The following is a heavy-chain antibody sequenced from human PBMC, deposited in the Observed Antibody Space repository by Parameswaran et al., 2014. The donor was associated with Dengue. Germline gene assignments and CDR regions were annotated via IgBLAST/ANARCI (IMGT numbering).Heavy chain of an antibody. Sequence: PGKGLEWIGEINQSGSAKYSPSFKSRVAISIDSSENQFSLDLNSLTAADTAVYYCAKGPGRRNNYRGGFYYFDYWGPGTLVTVSS. V-gene: IGHV4-34*01. D-gene: IGHD1-26*01. CDR3: AKGPGRRNNYRGGFYYFDY. CDR2: INQSGSA. J-gene: IGHJ4*02.